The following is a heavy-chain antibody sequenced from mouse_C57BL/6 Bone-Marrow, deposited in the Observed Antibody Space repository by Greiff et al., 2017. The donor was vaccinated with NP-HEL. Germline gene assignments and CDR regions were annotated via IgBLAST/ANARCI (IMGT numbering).Heavy chain of an antibody. D-gene: IGHD1-1*01. Sequence: EVQRVESGGGLVQPGGSLKLSCAASGFTFSDYYMYWVRQTPEKRLEWVAYISNGGGSTYYPDTVKGRFTISRDNAKNTLYLQMSRLKSEDTAMYYCARPYYYGSSPFAYWGQGTLVTVSA. J-gene: IGHJ3*01. V-gene: IGHV5-12*01. CDR1: GFTFSDYY. CDR2: ISNGGGST. CDR3: ARPYYYGSSPFAY.